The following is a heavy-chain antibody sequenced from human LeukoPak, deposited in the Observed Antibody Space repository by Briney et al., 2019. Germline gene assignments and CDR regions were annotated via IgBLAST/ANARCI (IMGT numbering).Heavy chain of an antibody. Sequence: SETLSLTCAVYGGSFSGYYWSWIRQPPGKGLEWIGEINHSGSTNYNPSLKSRVTISVDTSKNQFSLKLSSVTAADTAVYYCARQGRWLQLRDYWGRGTLVTVSS. CDR1: GGSFSGYY. J-gene: IGHJ4*02. V-gene: IGHV4-34*01. CDR2: INHSGST. CDR3: ARQGRWLQLRDY. D-gene: IGHD5-24*01.